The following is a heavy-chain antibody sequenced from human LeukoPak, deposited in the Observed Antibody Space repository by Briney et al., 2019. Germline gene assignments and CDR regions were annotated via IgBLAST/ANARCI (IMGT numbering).Heavy chain of an antibody. J-gene: IGHJ4*02. V-gene: IGHV4-34*01. CDR2: INHSGST. CDR1: RGSFSGYH. CDR3: ARKETYYDFWSGYFYYFDY. D-gene: IGHD3-3*01. Sequence: PLETLSLTSAVYRGSFSGYHWSWIRQPPGKGLAWIGEINHSGSTTYNPSLKSRVTISVDTSKNQFSLKLSSVTAADTAVYYCARKETYYDFWSGYFYYFDYWGQGTLVTVSS.